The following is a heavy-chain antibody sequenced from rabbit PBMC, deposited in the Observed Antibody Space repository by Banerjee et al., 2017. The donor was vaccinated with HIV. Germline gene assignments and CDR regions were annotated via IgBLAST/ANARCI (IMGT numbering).Heavy chain of an antibody. V-gene: IGHV1S45*01. CDR3: AREGF. CDR1: GFDISGRYW. Sequence: QQQLEESGGGLVQPEGSLALTCTASGFDISGRYWICWVRQAPGTGLEWIGCIYNGDGRTYYATWAKGRFTISKTSSTTVTLQMTSLTAADTATYFCAREGFWGPGTLVTVS. J-gene: IGHJ3*01. CDR2: IYNGDGRT.